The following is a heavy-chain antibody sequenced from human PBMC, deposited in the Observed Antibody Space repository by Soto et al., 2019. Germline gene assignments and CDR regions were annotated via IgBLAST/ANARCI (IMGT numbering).Heavy chain of an antibody. CDR2: TYYRSKWYN. D-gene: IGHD5-12*01. Sequence: SQTLSLTCAISGDSVSGNSAGWGCSSQSGSRCLEWLGRTYYRSKWYNDYAVSVKSRITINPDTSKNQFSLQLNSVTPEDTAVYYCARGGMRWLQFRYYYYGMDVWGRGTTVTVSS. CDR3: ARGGMRWLQFRYYYYGMDV. J-gene: IGHJ6*02. CDR1: GDSVSGNSAG. V-gene: IGHV6-1*01.